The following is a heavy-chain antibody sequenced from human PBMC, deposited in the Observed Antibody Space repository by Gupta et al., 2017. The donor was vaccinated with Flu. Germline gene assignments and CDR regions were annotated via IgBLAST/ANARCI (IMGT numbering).Heavy chain of an antibody. Sequence: EVQLVESGGGLVQPGGSLRLSCAASGFTFSSYSMNWVRQAPGKGLEWVSYISSSSSTIYYADSVKGRFTISRDNAKNSLYLQMNSLRDEDTAVYYCARDQGMWELTGRWYYYGMDVWGQGTTVTVSS. J-gene: IGHJ6*02. D-gene: IGHD1-26*01. V-gene: IGHV3-48*02. CDR3: ARDQGMWELTGRWYYYGMDV. CDR1: GFTFSSYS. CDR2: ISSSSSTI.